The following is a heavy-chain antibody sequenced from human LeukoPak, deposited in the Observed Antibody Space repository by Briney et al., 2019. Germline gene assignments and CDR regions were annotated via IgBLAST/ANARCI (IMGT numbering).Heavy chain of an antibody. J-gene: IGHJ4*02. CDR1: GGSISSSDYY. Sequence: PSETLSLTCTVSGGSISSSDYYWGWIRQPPGKGLEWIGTIYYSGSTYYNPSLKSRVTISVDTSKNQFSLKLSSVTAADTAVYYCARCPYYDSSFDYWGQGTLVTVSS. CDR2: IYYSGST. D-gene: IGHD3-22*01. V-gene: IGHV4-39*07. CDR3: ARCPYYDSSFDY.